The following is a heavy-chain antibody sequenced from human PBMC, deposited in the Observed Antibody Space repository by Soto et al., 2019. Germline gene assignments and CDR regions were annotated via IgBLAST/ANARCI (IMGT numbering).Heavy chain of an antibody. CDR3: ARDRNYYDSSGYLAY. V-gene: IGHV3-7*01. Sequence: GGSLRLSCAASGFTFSSYWMSWVRQAPGKGLEWVANIKQDGSEKYYVDSVKGRFTISRDNAKNSLYLQMNSLRAEDTAVYYCARDRNYYDSSGYLAYWGQGTLVTVSS. D-gene: IGHD3-22*01. J-gene: IGHJ4*02. CDR1: GFTFSSYW. CDR2: IKQDGSEK.